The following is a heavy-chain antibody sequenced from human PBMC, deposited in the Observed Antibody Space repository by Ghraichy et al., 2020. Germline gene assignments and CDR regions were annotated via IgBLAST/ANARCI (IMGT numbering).Heavy chain of an antibody. D-gene: IGHD2-2*01. Sequence: SETLSLTCAVYGGSFSGYYWSWIRQPPGKGLEWIGEINHSGSTNYNPSLKSRVTISVDTSKNQFSLKLSSVTAADTAVYYCARVCSSTSCPYYYGMDVWGQGTTVTVSS. CDR1: GGSFSGYY. V-gene: IGHV4-34*01. CDR3: ARVCSSTSCPYYYGMDV. J-gene: IGHJ6*02. CDR2: INHSGST.